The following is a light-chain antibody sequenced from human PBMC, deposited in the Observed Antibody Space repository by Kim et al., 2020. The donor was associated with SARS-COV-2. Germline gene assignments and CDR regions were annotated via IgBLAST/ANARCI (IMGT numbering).Light chain of an antibody. V-gene: IGLV6-57*01. CDR2: EDK. CDR1: SGSIASNY. CDR3: QSYDSSNRV. J-gene: IGLJ3*02. Sequence: NFMLTQPHSVSESPGKTVTISCTRSSGSIASNYVQWYQQRPGSSPTTVIYEDKQRPSGVPDRFSGSIDSSSNSASLTISGLKTVDEADYFCQSYDSSNRVFGGGTQLTVL.